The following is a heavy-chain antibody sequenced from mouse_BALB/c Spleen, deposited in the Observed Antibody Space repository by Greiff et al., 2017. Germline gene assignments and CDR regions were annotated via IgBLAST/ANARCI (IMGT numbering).Heavy chain of an antibody. CDR2: IWSGGST. D-gene: IGHD2-2*01. J-gene: IGHJ3*01. CDR1: GFSLTSYG. V-gene: IGHV2-2*02. Sequence: VQLVESGPGLVQPSQSLSITCTVSGFSLTSYGVHWVRQSPGKGLEWLGVIWSGGSTDYNAAFISRLSISKDNSKSQVFFKMNSLQANDTAIYYCARGKWLRRAWFAYWGQGTLVTVSA. CDR3: ARGKWLRRAWFAY.